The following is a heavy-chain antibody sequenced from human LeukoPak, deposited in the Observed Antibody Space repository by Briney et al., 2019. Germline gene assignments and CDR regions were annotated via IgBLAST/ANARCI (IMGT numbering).Heavy chain of an antibody. Sequence: GGSLRLSCEASGFTFSRYAMIWVRQAPGKGLEWVSAITGSGGGTQYADSVKGRFTISRDNSKNTLYLQMNSLRAEDTAVYYCASRGDSGSYWTFDYWGQGTLVTVSS. CDR1: GFTFSRYA. CDR2: ITGSGGGT. V-gene: IGHV3-23*01. J-gene: IGHJ4*02. D-gene: IGHD1-26*01. CDR3: ASRGDSGSYWTFDY.